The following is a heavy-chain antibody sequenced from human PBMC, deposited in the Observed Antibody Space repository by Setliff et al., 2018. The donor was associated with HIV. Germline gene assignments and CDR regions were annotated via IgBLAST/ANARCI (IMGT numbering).Heavy chain of an antibody. CDR1: GFTFTNAW. J-gene: IGHJ4*02. D-gene: IGHD3-10*01. Sequence: ESLTISCAASGFTFTNAWMSWVRQAPGKGLEWVGRIKSKTDGETEDYAAPVKGRFTISRDDSRSTLYLQMNSLITEDTALYYCTTAVAQNWYGSGNENYWGQGTLVTVSS. CDR2: IKSKTDGETE. V-gene: IGHV3-15*01. CDR3: TTAVAQNWYGSGNENY.